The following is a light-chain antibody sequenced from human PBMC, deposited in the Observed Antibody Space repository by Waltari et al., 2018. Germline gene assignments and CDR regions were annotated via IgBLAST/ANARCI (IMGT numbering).Light chain of an antibody. CDR2: EVF. Sequence: QSALTQPASVSGSPGQSITISCTGTSSDIGGYRYVSWYQQHPGKAPKLMIYEVFSRPWGVSGRFSGSQSGNTASLTISGLQAEDEADYYCSSFTSDSTLVFGGGTKLTVL. CDR1: SSDIGGYRY. J-gene: IGLJ3*02. CDR3: SSFTSDSTLV. V-gene: IGLV2-14*01.